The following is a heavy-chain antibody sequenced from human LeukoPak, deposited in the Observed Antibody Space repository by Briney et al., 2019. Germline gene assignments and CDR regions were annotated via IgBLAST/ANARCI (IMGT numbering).Heavy chain of an antibody. D-gene: IGHD3-22*01. CDR2: IYSPGTN. CDR1: AGSINSGGYY. Sequence: SETLSLTCTVSAGSINSGGYYWSWIRQPAGKGLEWIGRIYSPGTNYNYNPSVKSRVTISIDTSKNQFSLKLTSVTAADTAVYYCARGIGTSYDSSRDAFDIWGQGTMVTVSS. V-gene: IGHV4-61*02. CDR3: ARGIGTSYDSSRDAFDI. J-gene: IGHJ3*02.